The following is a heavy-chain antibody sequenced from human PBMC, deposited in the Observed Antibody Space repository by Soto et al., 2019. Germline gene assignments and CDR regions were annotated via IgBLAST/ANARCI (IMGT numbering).Heavy chain of an antibody. J-gene: IGHJ5*02. CDR2: ISLYSDGT. Sequence: ASVKVSCKTSGYTISNYGITWVRQAPGQPLEWLGWISLYSDGTNYAQKFQGRVSMTTDTSTTTAYMELRSLRSDDTAVYYCARVVPGAEAWFGPWGQGTLVTVSS. V-gene: IGHV1-18*01. D-gene: IGHD2-2*01. CDR1: GYTISNYG. CDR3: ARVVPGAEAWFGP.